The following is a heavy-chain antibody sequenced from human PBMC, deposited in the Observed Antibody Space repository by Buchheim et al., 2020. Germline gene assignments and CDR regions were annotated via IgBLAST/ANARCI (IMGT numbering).Heavy chain of an antibody. V-gene: IGHV3-7*01. D-gene: IGHD4-11*01. CDR3: ARDLFLRNNYGVAVESDFYYYYGMDV. CDR2: IKQDGSER. J-gene: IGHJ6*02. Sequence: EVQLVESGGGLVPPGGSLRLSCAASGFTLSTYWMSWVRRAPGKGLEWVANIKQDGSERYYGHSVKGRFTISRDNAKNSLYLQMNGLRAEDTAVYYCARDLFLRNNYGVAVESDFYYYYGMDVWGQGTT. CDR1: GFTLSTYW.